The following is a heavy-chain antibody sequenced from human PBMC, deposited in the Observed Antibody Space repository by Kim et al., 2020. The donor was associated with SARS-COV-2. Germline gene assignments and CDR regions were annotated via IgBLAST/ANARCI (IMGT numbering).Heavy chain of an antibody. Sequence: SETLSLTCTVSGGSIRSASYYWGWIRQPPGKGLEWIGSISYSGTTYYNPSLESRVTMSVDTSRNHFSLQLSSVTAADTAVYYCASDRFYSLDSQGEFDYWGQGTLVVVSS. CDR3: ASDRFYSLDSQGEFDY. CDR1: GGSIRSASYY. CDR2: ISYSGTT. D-gene: IGHD6-13*01. J-gene: IGHJ4*02. V-gene: IGHV4-39*07.